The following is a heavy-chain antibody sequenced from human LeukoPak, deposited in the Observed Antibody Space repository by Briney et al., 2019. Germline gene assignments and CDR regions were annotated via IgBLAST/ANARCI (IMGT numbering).Heavy chain of an antibody. CDR1: GGSISSGRNSHS. V-gene: IGHV4-39*02. CDR2: IYASGSV. J-gene: IGHJ4*02. D-gene: IGHD2-2*01. CDR3: AGLAQTGIGGRGYAEF. Sequence: SETLSLTCPVSGGSISSGRNSHSWCWIRQPPGKDLEWIGTIYASGSVYYNPSLNSRVTISVDTSKNHFSLRLPSATAADTAVYYCAGLAQTGIGGRGYAEFGGQGAPVIVSS.